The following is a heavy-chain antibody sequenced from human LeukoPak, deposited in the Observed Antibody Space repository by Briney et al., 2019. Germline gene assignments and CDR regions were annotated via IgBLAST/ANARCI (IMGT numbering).Heavy chain of an antibody. D-gene: IGHD2-2*01. Sequence: SETLSLTCTVSGGSISSSRYYWGWIRQPPGKGLEWIGSIYYSGSTYYNQSLKSRVTISVHTSKNQFSLKLSSVTAADTAVYYCARHKLLSRPDIVVVPAALPYGMDVWGQGTTVTVSS. CDR3: ARHKLLSRPDIVVVPAALPYGMDV. CDR2: IYYSGST. V-gene: IGHV4-39*01. J-gene: IGHJ6*02. CDR1: GGSISSSRYY.